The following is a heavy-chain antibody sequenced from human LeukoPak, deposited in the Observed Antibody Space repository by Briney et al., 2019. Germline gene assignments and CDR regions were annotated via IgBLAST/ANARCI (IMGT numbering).Heavy chain of an antibody. CDR1: GGTLRSYA. V-gene: IGHV1-69*04. CDR2: ISPVLRTA. CDR3: ARGKGFVGFFDL. Sequence: SGGTLRSYAVSWLRQAPGQGLEWMGRISPVLRTAEYAQRFQGRVTITADKSTSTAYIDLSSLRSEDTAVYYCARGKGFVGFFDLWGQGTLVTVSS. D-gene: IGHD2-15*01. J-gene: IGHJ4*02.